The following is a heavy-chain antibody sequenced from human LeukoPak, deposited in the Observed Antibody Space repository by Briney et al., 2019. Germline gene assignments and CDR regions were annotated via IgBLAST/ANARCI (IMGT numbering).Heavy chain of an antibody. CDR3: AISDFADSDVYFDS. CDR1: RYTFTGYY. D-gene: IGHD4-17*01. J-gene: IGHJ4*02. Sequence: GASVKVSCKTSRYTFTGYYLHWVRQAPGQGLEWRGWINPSSGDTNYAQRFQGRVTMTRDTSIGTAYMELKRLISDDTAVFYCAISDFADSDVYFDSWGQGTLVIVSS. V-gene: IGHV1-2*02. CDR2: INPSSGDT.